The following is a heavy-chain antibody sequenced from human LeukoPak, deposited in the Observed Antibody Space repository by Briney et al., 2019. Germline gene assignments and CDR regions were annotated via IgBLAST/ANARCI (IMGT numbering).Heavy chain of an antibody. Sequence: SETLSLTCAVFGGSFSGHYWSWIRQPPGKGLEWIAEINHSGSTTYKSSLKTRVTISVDTPKNQFSLKLSSVTAADTAVYYCARDIVGASYYYYGMDVWGQGTTVTVSS. CDR2: INHSGST. CDR1: GGSFSGHY. CDR3: ARDIVGASYYYYGMDV. V-gene: IGHV4-34*01. D-gene: IGHD1-26*01. J-gene: IGHJ6*02.